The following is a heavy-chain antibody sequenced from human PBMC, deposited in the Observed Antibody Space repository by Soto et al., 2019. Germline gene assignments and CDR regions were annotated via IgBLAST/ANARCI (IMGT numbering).Heavy chain of an antibody. CDR1: GGSISSGGYY. V-gene: IGHV4-31*03. D-gene: IGHD3-22*01. J-gene: IGHJ4*02. CDR2: IYYSGST. CDR3: ARGVDDSRGSPFDY. Sequence: QVQLQESGPGLVKPSQTLSLTCTVSGGSISSGGYYWSWIRQHPGKGLEWIGYIYYSGSTYYNPSLKSRVTVSVNTSKNQFSLKLSSVTAAETAVYYWARGVDDSRGSPFDYWGQGTLVTVSS.